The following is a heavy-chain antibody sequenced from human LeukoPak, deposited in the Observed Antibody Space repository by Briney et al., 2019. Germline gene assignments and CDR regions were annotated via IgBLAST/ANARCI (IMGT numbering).Heavy chain of an antibody. CDR2: ITGDGSTP. CDR1: GFVFSNYA. Sequence: GGSLRLSCATSGFVFSNYAMKWVRQAPGKGLEYVSSITGDGSTPYYANSVKGRFTISRDNSRNTLYLQMGSLRSEDMAVYYCARVGFSGYDSWGQGTLVTVSS. V-gene: IGHV3-64*01. CDR3: ARVGFSGYDS. D-gene: IGHD5-12*01. J-gene: IGHJ5*02.